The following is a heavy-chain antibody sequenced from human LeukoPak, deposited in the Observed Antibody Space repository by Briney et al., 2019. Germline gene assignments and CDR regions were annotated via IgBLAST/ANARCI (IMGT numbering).Heavy chain of an antibody. CDR3: ARCRYYGSGSYYDFDY. V-gene: IGHV4-39*01. CDR2: IYYSGST. J-gene: IGHJ4*02. D-gene: IGHD3-10*01. CDR1: GGSISSSSYY. Sequence: SETLSLTCTVSGGSISSSSYYWGWIRQPPGEGLEWIGSIYYSGSTYYNPSLKSRVTISVDTSKNQFSLKLSSVTAADTAVYYCARCRYYGSGSYYDFDYWGQGTLVTVSS.